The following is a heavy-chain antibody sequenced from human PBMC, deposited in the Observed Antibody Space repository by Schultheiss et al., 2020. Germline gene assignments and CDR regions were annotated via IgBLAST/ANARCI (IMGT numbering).Heavy chain of an antibody. CDR2: ISPSGGGT. Sequence: ASVKVSCKASGYTFTSHYIHWVRQAPGQGLEWMAIISPSGGGTTYAQKFQGRITVTRDTSTSTVYMELSSLRSEDTAVYYCASIGGELFDYWGQGTLVTVSS. V-gene: IGHV1-46*01. CDR3: ASIGGELFDY. CDR1: GYTFTSHY. D-gene: IGHD1-26*01. J-gene: IGHJ4*02.